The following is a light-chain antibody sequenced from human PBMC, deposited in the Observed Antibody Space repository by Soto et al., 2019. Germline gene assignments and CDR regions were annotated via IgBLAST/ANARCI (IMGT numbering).Light chain of an antibody. Sequence: IVLTQSPATLSLSPGERATLSCRASQSLSTYLDWYQQKPGQAPRLLIYDVSTRAAGIPARFSGSGSGSDFILTISSLEPEDVAVYYCQQRNDWPTFGGGTRIEI. CDR3: QQRNDWPT. CDR2: DVS. CDR1: QSLSTY. V-gene: IGKV3-11*01. J-gene: IGKJ4*01.